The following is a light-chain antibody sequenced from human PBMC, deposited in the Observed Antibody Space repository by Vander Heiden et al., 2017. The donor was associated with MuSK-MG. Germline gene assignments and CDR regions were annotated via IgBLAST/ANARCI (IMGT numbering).Light chain of an antibody. CDR1: QDISNY. J-gene: IGKJ5*01. CDR2: DAS. V-gene: IGKV1-33*01. CDR3: QFQDT. Sequence: DIQKTQSPSSLSASVGDRVTITCQASQDISNYLNWYQQKPGKAPKLLIYDASNLETGVPSRFSGSGSGTDFTFTISSLQPEDIATYYCQFQDTFGQGTRLEIK.